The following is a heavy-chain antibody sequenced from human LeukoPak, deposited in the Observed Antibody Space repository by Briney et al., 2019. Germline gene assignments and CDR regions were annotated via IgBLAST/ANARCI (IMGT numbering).Heavy chain of an antibody. CDR2: INPTGTSS. CDR1: GYTFTSYA. V-gene: IGHV1-46*01. D-gene: IGHD2-15*01. CDR3: ARDNSLQDTAWWFDP. Sequence: ASVKVSCKASGYTFTSYAMNWVRQAPGQGLEWVGLINPTGTSSWSAQKFQGRVTLTRDMSTSTDYMELSSLRSEDTAVYYCARDNSLQDTAWWFDPWGQGTLVIVSS. J-gene: IGHJ5*02.